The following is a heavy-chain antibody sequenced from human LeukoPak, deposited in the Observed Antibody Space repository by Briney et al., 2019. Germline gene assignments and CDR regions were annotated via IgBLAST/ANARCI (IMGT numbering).Heavy chain of an antibody. Sequence: GGSLRLSCAASGFTFSSYAMSWVRQAPGKGLEWVSTISGSGGSTYYADVVKGRFTISRDNSNNALYLQMDSLRAEDTAVYYCANWIGSSSRDYWGQGTLVTVSS. D-gene: IGHD6-6*01. CDR2: ISGSGGST. J-gene: IGHJ4*02. CDR1: GFTFSSYA. CDR3: ANWIGSSSRDY. V-gene: IGHV3-23*01.